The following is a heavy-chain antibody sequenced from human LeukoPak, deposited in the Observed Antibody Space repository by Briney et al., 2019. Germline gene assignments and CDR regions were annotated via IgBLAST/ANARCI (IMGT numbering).Heavy chain of an antibody. CDR2: IRYDGNEK. CDR3: AKAYGSRLLNGDPQNMDV. J-gene: IGHJ6*04. D-gene: IGHD4-17*01. V-gene: IGHV3-30*02. Sequence: GGSLRLSCVAPGLIFSNYGMHWVRQAPGKGLDWVSFIRYDGNEKQYADSMRGRVTISRDNSKGTLFLQMTSLRAEDTAVYYSAKAYGSRLLNGDPQNMDVWGKGTTVIVSS. CDR1: GLIFSNYG.